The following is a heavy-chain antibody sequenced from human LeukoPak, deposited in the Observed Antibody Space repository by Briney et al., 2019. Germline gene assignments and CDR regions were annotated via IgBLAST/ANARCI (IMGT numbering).Heavy chain of an antibody. J-gene: IGHJ6*03. D-gene: IGHD3-10*01. V-gene: IGHV1-8*01. CDR3: ARAPPYYYGSGTYYYYYMDV. CDR1: GYTFTSYD. CDR2: MNPNSGNT. Sequence: ASVKVSCKASGYTFTSYDINWVRQATGQGLEWMGWMNPNSGNTGYAQKFQGRVTMTRNTSISTAYMELSSLRSEDTAVYYCARAPPYYYGSGTYYYYYMDVWGKGTTVTISS.